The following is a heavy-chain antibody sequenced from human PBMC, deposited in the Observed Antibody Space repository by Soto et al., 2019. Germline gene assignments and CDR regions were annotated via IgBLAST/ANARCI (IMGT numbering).Heavy chain of an antibody. CDR2: MNPNSGNT. Sequence: GASVKVSCKASGYTFTIYDINWVRQATGQGLEWMGWMNPNSGNTGYAQKFQGRVTMTRNTSISTAYMELSSLRSEDTAVYYCAREMPPRRRPYYYETSGSFEYWGQGTLVTVSS. CDR3: AREMPPRRRPYYYETSGSFEY. D-gene: IGHD3-22*01. CDR1: GYTFTIYD. V-gene: IGHV1-8*01. J-gene: IGHJ4*02.